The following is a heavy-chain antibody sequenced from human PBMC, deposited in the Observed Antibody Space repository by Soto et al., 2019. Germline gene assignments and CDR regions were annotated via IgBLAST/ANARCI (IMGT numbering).Heavy chain of an antibody. D-gene: IGHD6-6*01. CDR2: ISWNSGSI. CDR1: GFTFDDYA. V-gene: IGHV3-9*01. Sequence: PGGSLRLSCAASGFTFDDYAMHWVRQAPGKGLEWVSGISWNSGSIGYADSVKGRFTISRDNAKNSLYLQMNSLRAEDTTLYYCAKDGEYSSSSSAFDIWGQGTMVTVSS. CDR3: AKDGEYSSSSSAFDI. J-gene: IGHJ3*02.